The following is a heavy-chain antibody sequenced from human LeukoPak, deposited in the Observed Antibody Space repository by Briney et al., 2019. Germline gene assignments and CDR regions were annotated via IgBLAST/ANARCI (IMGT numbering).Heavy chain of an antibody. J-gene: IGHJ4*02. Sequence: PGGSLRLSCVVSGFTVSNNYMSWVRQAPRKGLEWVALIYSGGSTYYADSVKGRFTTSRNNSKNTVYLQINSRRAENTAMYNCARRDDHNGRTYWGQGTLVTVSP. CDR1: GFTVSNNY. D-gene: IGHD5-24*01. V-gene: IGHV3-53*01. CDR2: IYSGGST. CDR3: ARRDDHNGRTY.